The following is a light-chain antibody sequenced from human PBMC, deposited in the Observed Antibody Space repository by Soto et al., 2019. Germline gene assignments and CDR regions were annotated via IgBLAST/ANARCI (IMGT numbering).Light chain of an antibody. CDR3: SSYAGAVV. Sequence: QSALTQPASVSGSPGQSITLSCTRTSSGVENYNLVSWYQHRPGKAPKLIIYEGSQRPSGVSHRCSGSKSRNTASLTISGLRAEDEADYYCSSYAGAVVFGGGTKVTVL. J-gene: IGLJ2*01. CDR1: SSGVENYNL. CDR2: EGS. V-gene: IGLV2-23*01.